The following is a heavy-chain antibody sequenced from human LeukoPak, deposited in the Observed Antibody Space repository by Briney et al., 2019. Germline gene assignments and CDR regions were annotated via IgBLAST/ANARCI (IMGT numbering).Heavy chain of an antibody. CDR3: ARDHPGIHGDYDVYYYYGMDV. D-gene: IGHD4-17*01. Sequence: ASVKVSCKAPGYTFTGYYMHWVRQAPGQGLEWMGRINPNSGGTNYAQKFQGRVTMTRDTSISTAYMELSRLRSDDTAVYYCARDHPGIHGDYDVYYYYGMDVWGQGTTVTVSS. V-gene: IGHV1-2*06. J-gene: IGHJ6*02. CDR1: GYTFTGYY. CDR2: INPNSGGT.